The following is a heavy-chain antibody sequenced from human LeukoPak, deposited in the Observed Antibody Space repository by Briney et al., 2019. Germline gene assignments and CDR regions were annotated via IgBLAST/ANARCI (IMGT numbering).Heavy chain of an antibody. CDR2: INPNSGGT. CDR3: ARELAWELRLDY. CDR1: GYTFTGYY. J-gene: IGHJ4*02. Sequence: ASVKVSCKASGYTFTGYYMHWVRQAPGQGLEWMVWINPNSGGTNYAQKFQGRVTMTRDTSISTAYMELSRLRSDDTAVYYCARELAWELRLDYWGQGTLVTVSS. D-gene: IGHD1-26*01. V-gene: IGHV1-2*02.